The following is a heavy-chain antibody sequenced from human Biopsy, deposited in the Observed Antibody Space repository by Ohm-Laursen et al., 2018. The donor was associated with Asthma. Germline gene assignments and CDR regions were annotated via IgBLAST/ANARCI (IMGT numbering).Heavy chain of an antibody. Sequence: SLRLSCAASGFSFDDCAMHWVRQAPGKGLEWVSSISWNSGNIDYAVSVKGRFTISRDNAKNSLYLQMQSLRPEDTAFYYCAKSADYYDSTDYLDFWGRGTLVTFSS. J-gene: IGHJ4*01. CDR2: ISWNSGNI. D-gene: IGHD3-22*01. CDR1: GFSFDDCA. CDR3: AKSADYYDSTDYLDF. V-gene: IGHV3-9*01.